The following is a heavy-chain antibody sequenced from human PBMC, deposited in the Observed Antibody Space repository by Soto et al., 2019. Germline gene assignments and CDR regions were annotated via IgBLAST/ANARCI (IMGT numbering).Heavy chain of an antibody. D-gene: IGHD6-19*01. J-gene: IGHJ4*02. CDR3: AEEAVSGRTGFDY. CDR1: GYTFTSYG. V-gene: IGHV1-18*01. CDR2: ISAYNRNT. Sequence: GASVKVSCKASGYTFTSYGISWVRQAPGQGLERMGWISAYNRNTNFARKLQGRVTMTTDTSTSTAYMELRSLRSDDTAVYYGAEEAVSGRTGFDYWGQVTLVTLAS.